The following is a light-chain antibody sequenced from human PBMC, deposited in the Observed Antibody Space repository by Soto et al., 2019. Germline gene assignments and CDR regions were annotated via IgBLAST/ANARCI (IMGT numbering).Light chain of an antibody. CDR1: SSNIGNNH. V-gene: IGLV1-51*01. J-gene: IGLJ2*01. CDR2: DSN. CDR3: ASYTDYNPLVI. Sequence: QSVLTQPPSVSAAPGQKVTIACSGSSSNIGNNHVSWYQQLPGTAPKLLIYDSNKRPSWIPDRFSGAKSGNAASLIISGLQPEDEADYFCASYTDYNPLVIFGGGTKLTVL.